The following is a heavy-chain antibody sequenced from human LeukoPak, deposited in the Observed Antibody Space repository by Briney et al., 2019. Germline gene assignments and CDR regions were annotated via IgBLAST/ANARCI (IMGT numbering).Heavy chain of an antibody. J-gene: IGHJ4*02. CDR2: IYSGGST. CDR1: GFTFSSYG. D-gene: IGHD1-26*01. V-gene: IGHV3-53*01. CDR3: ARVAGGSYDY. Sequence: GGSLRLSCAASGFTFSSYGMHRVRQAPGKGLEWVSVIYSGGSTYYADSVKGRFTISRDNSKNTLYLQMNSLRAEDTAVYYCARVAGGSYDYWGQGTLVTVSS.